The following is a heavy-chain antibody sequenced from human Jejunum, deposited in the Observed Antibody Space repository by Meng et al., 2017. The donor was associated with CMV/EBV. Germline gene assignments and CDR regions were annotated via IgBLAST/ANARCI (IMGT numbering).Heavy chain of an antibody. D-gene: IGHD1-26*01. Sequence: VQLVGSGGVLVQPGESLRLSCAASGLTVSSNYMSWLRQAPGKGLEWVSILYSSGITYYADSVKGRFTISRDNSKNTLYFQMNTLRAEDTAVYYCARWSGTYYDYWGQGTLVTVSS. V-gene: IGHV3-66*01. CDR2: LYSSGIT. CDR1: GLTVSSNY. J-gene: IGHJ4*02. CDR3: ARWSGTYYDY.